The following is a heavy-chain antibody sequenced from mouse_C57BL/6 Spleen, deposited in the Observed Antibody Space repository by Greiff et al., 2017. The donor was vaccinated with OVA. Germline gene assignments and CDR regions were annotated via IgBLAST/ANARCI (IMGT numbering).Heavy chain of an antibody. D-gene: IGHD3-3*01. V-gene: IGHV1-50*01. CDR1: GYTFTSYW. Sequence: QVQLKQPGAELVKPGASVKLSCKASGYTFTSYWMQWVKQRPGQGLEWIGEIDPSDSYTNYNQKFKGKATLTVDTSSSTAYMQLSSLTSEDSAVYYCARGGDAGYYFDYWGQGTTLTVSS. J-gene: IGHJ2*01. CDR2: IDPSDSYT. CDR3: ARGGDAGYYFDY.